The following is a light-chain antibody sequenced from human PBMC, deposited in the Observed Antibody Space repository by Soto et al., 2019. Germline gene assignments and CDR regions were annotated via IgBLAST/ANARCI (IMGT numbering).Light chain of an antibody. J-gene: IGKJ2*01. CDR3: QLGSNSPNYT. V-gene: IGKV3-11*01. CDR1: QSVSSY. Sequence: EIVLTQSPATLSLSPGERATLSCRASQSVSSYLAWYQHKPGQAPRLLIYDASNRSTGIPARFNGSGSGTDCTLTIRCLEPEELSVYYGQLGSNSPNYTFGQVTNLEIK. CDR2: DAS.